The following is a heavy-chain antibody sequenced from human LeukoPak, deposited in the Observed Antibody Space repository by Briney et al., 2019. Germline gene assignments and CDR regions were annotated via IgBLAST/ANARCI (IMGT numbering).Heavy chain of an antibody. J-gene: IGHJ6*03. CDR1: GFTFSSYG. D-gene: IGHD3-3*01. V-gene: IGHV3-30*02. Sequence: GGSLRLSCAASGFTFSSYGMHWVRQAPGKGLEWVAVIWYGGSNKYYADSVEGRFTISRDNSKNTLYLQMNSLRAEDTAVYYCAKDGTYYDFWSGLPHYYYYMDVWGKGTTVTVSS. CDR2: IWYGGSNK. CDR3: AKDGTYYDFWSGLPHYYYYMDV.